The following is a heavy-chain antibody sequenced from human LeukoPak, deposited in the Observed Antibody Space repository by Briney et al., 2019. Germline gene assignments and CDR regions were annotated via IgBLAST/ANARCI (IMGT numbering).Heavy chain of an antibody. Sequence: GRSLRLSCAASGFTFDDYAMHWVRQAPGKGLEWVTFIRYDGSNKYYADSVKGRFTISRDNSKNTLYLQMNSLRAEDTAVYYCAKDREYSSGWPRVDYWGQGTLVTVSS. J-gene: IGHJ4*02. CDR1: GFTFDDYA. CDR2: IRYDGSNK. D-gene: IGHD6-19*01. CDR3: AKDREYSSGWPRVDY. V-gene: IGHV3-30*02.